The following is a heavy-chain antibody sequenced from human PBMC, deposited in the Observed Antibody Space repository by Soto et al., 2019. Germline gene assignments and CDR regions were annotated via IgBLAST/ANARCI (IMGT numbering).Heavy chain of an antibody. V-gene: IGHV3-23*01. CDR3: EKDWHNWNDQDYYGMEV. CDR2: ISGSGGST. J-gene: IGHJ6*02. CDR1: GFTFSSYA. Sequence: GGSLRLSCTASGFTFSSYAMSWVRQAPGKVLELVSAISGSGGSTYYAYSVKGRFTISRDNANNTLYLQMNSLRAEDTAVYYFEKDWHNWNDQDYYGMEVWGQGTTVTDSS. D-gene: IGHD1-20*01.